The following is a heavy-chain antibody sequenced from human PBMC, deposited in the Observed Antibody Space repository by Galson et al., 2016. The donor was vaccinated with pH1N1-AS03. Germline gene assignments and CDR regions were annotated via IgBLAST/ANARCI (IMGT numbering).Heavy chain of an antibody. V-gene: IGHV1-2*06. D-gene: IGHD3-10*01. CDR3: ARETRLNMDRGPTFFFDY. CDR1: GYTFTDYY. CDR2: INPKRGGT. Sequence: SVKVSCKASGYTFTDYYIHWVRQAPGQALEWMGRINPKRGGTNYLQRFQGRVAMTRDTSVSTAYMDLIRLRSDDTAVYYCARETRLNMDRGPTFFFDYWGQGTLFTVSS. J-gene: IGHJ4*02.